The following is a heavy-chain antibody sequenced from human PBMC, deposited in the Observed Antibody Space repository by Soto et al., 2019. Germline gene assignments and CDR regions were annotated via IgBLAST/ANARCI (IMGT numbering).Heavy chain of an antibody. Sequence: PSETLSLTXSVDGGSFSTYFWTWVRQPPGKGLEWIGEINQSGSSSYNPSLESRVSISVDTSKKQFSLKLSSVTAADTAVYYCARERRVVGGYSSSWYDYFDSWGQGTLVTVSS. CDR2: INQSGSS. CDR1: GGSFSTYF. CDR3: ARERRVVGGYSSSWYDYFDS. J-gene: IGHJ4*02. V-gene: IGHV4-34*01. D-gene: IGHD6-13*01.